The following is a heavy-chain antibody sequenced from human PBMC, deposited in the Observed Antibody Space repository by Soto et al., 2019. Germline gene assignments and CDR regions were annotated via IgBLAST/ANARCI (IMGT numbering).Heavy chain of an antibody. J-gene: IGHJ4*02. CDR2: IRNRANSHTT. CDR3: ATLERIVGGTWDY. D-gene: IGHD1-26*01. Sequence: EVQLVESGGGLVQPGGSLRLSCAASGFTFSDHYMDWVRQSPGKGLEWVGRIRNRANSHTTVYAASVEGRFTISRDDSKNSVFLEINSLKIEDTAVYYCATLERIVGGTWDYWGQGTLVTVSS. CDR1: GFTFSDHY. V-gene: IGHV3-72*01.